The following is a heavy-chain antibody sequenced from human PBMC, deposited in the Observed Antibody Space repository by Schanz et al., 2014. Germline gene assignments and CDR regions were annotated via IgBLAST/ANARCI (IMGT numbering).Heavy chain of an antibody. D-gene: IGHD2-2*01. CDR1: GFTFGSYG. CDR2: ISGGGGTR. CDR3: AKDSCSSTTCYGYGMDV. V-gene: IGHV3-23*01. J-gene: IGHJ6*02. Sequence: PGGSLRLSCAASGFTFGSYGMSWVRQGPGKGLEWVSGISGGGGTRNYADSVKGRFTVFRDNSKRTLYLEINDPRAEDTAVYYCAKDSCSSTTCYGYGMDVCGQGSTVTVSS.